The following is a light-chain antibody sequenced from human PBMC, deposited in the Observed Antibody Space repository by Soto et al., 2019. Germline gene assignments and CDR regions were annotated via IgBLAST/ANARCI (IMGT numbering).Light chain of an antibody. Sequence: QAVVTQPPSASGTPGQTVTISCSGRFSNIGSNFIYWYQQLPGMAPKLLIYRNNERPSGVPDRFSASKSGTSASLAISGLRSEDEADYHCAAWDDSLSGVVFGGGTKLTVL. V-gene: IGLV1-47*01. CDR2: RNN. CDR3: AAWDDSLSGVV. J-gene: IGLJ3*02. CDR1: FSNIGSNF.